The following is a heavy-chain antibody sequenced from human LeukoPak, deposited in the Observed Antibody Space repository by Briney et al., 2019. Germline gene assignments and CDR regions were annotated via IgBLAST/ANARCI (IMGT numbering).Heavy chain of an antibody. CDR1: GFTFSNYG. J-gene: IGHJ1*01. V-gene: IGHV3-30*02. CDR2: IRYDGSNK. D-gene: IGHD2-2*01. Sequence: GGSLRLSCAASGFTFSNYGMHWVRQAPGKGLEWVAFIRYDGSNKYYADSVKGRFTISRDNSKNTLYLQMNSLRPEDAAVYYCARSTSRWSYVALWGQGPLVTVSS. CDR3: ARSTSRWSYVAL.